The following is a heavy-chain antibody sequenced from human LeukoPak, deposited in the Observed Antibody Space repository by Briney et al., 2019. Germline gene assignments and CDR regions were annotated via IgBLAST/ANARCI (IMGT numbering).Heavy chain of an antibody. Sequence: PSETLSLTCTVSGGSISTSSYSWGWVRQPPGKGLEWIGNIFYSGSTYYSPSLKSRVTISLDTSRNQFSLKLNSVTAADTAVYDCAKANGYGLVDSGGEGSMVTVSS. V-gene: IGHV4-39*07. J-gene: IGHJ3*01. CDR2: IFYSGST. CDR1: GGSISTSSYS. D-gene: IGHD3-10*01. CDR3: AKANGYGLVDS.